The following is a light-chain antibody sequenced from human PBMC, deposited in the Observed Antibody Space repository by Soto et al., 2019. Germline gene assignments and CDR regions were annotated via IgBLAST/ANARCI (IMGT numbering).Light chain of an antibody. CDR2: DAS. CDR3: QQYNYWPPLT. CDR1: QSVSSN. Sequence: TVMTHSPASLSGSPGERATLSFRGSQSVSSNLAWYQQKPGRAPRLLIYDASTRATGIPARFSGSGSGTEFTLTINSLQSEDFAVYYCQQYNYWPPLTFGGGTKVDIK. V-gene: IGKV3-15*01. J-gene: IGKJ4*01.